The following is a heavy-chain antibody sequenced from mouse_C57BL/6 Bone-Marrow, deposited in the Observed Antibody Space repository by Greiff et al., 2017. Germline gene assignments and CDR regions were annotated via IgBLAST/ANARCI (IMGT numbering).Heavy chain of an antibody. Sequence: EVKLVESEGGLVQPGSSMKLSCTASGFTFSDYYMAWVRQVPEKGLEWVANINYDGSSTYYLDSLKSRFIISRDNATNILYLQMSSLKSEYTATYYCARDLHYYAYVEAMDYWGQGTSVTVSS. D-gene: IGHD2-1*01. CDR2: INYDGSST. J-gene: IGHJ4*01. CDR1: GFTFSDYY. CDR3: ARDLHYYAYVEAMDY. V-gene: IGHV5-16*01.